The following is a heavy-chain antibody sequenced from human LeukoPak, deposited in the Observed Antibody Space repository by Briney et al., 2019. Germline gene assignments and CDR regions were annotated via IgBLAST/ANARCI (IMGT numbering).Heavy chain of an antibody. CDR1: GFTFSNYP. V-gene: IGHV3-23*01. Sequence: GGSLRLSCAASGFTFSNYPMSWVRQAPGKGLEWVSVISGSGGETNYAASVKGRFTISRDNSKNTLYLQMNSLRAEDTAVYHCAKAPGTATAARYFEYWGQGTLVTVSS. D-gene: IGHD1-1*01. CDR3: AKAPGTATAARYFEY. CDR2: ISGSGGET. J-gene: IGHJ4*02.